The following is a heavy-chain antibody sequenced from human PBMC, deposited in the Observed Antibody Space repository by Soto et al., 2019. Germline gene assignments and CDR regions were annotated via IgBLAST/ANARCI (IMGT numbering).Heavy chain of an antibody. V-gene: IGHV3-21*01. CDR1: GFAFDNYG. CDR2: ISKSDYT. J-gene: IGHJ4*02. Sequence: PWGSLRLSCTVSGFAFDNYGINLFRHSPWKGLEWVSSISKSDYTYYSDSVKGRFTISRDNAKNSVSLQMNTLRVEDTAVYYCAREDSIIIPAVSDFWGQGTLVTVSS. CDR3: AREDSIIIPAVSDF. D-gene: IGHD2-2*01.